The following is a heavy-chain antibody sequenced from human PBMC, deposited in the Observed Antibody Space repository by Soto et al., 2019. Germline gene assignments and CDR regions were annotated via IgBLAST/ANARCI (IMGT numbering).Heavy chain of an antibody. V-gene: IGHV1-18*01. Sequence: QVQLVQSGAEVKKPGASVKVSCKASGYTFTSYGISWVRQAPGQGLEWMGWISAYNGNTNYAQKLQGRVTMTTDTSTSTGYMELRSLRSDDTAVYYCASDGPLEENSDYYGRDVWGKGTTVTVSS. J-gene: IGHJ6*04. D-gene: IGHD1-1*01. CDR2: ISAYNGNT. CDR1: GYTFTSYG. CDR3: ASDGPLEENSDYYGRDV.